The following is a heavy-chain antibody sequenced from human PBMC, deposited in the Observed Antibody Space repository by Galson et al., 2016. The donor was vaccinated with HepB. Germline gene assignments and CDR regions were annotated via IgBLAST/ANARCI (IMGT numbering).Heavy chain of an antibody. CDR3: TRAFGGGYTYVYSF. Sequence: SVKVSCKASGGTFTSYAISWVRQAPGQGLEWMGGIITMFHTTRYAQKFQGRVTITADESTSTAYMELSSLRSEDTAVYYCTRAFGGGYTYVYSFWGQGTLVTVSS. D-gene: IGHD5-18*01. CDR2: IITMFHTT. CDR1: GGTFTSYA. V-gene: IGHV1-69*13. J-gene: IGHJ4*02.